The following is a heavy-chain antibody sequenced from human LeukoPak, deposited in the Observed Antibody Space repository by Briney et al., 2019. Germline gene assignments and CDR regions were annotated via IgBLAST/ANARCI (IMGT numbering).Heavy chain of an antibody. CDR1: GYTFTTYG. V-gene: IGHV1-18*01. Sequence: GASLKVSCTASGYTFTTYGISWVRQAPGQGLEWMGWISAYNGNTNYAQKLQGRVTMTTDTSTTTAYMELRSLRSDDTAVYYCARDAAAAGSNYWGQGTLVTVSS. J-gene: IGHJ4*02. CDR2: ISAYNGNT. D-gene: IGHD6-13*01. CDR3: ARDAAAAGSNY.